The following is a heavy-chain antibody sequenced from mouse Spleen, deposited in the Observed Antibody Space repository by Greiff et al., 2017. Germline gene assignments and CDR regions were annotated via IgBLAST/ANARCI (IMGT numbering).Heavy chain of an antibody. CDR1: GYTFTDYY. J-gene: IGHJ1*01. D-gene: IGHD2-13*01. CDR3: ATYGDYRYFDV. V-gene: IGHV1-81*01. CDR2: IYPGSGNT. Sequence: VKLVESGAELARPGASVKLSCKASGYTFTDYYINWVKQRTGQGLEWIGEIYPGSGNTYYNEKFKGKATLTADKSSSTAYMELRSLTSEDSAVYFCATYGDYRYFDVWGAGTTVTVSS.